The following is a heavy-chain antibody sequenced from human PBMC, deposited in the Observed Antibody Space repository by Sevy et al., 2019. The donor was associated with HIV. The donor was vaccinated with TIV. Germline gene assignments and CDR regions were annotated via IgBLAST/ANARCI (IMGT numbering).Heavy chain of an antibody. CDR3: ARDDEPDYYYFDMDV. V-gene: IGHV3-30-3*01. CDR2: ISYDGSNK. J-gene: IGHJ6*02. CDR1: GFTFSSYA. Sequence: GGYLRLSCAASGFTFSSYAMHWVRQAPGKGLEWVAVISYDGSNKYYADSVKGRFTISRDNSKNTLYLHMDGLRAEDPALSSCARDDEPDYYYFDMDVWGQGTTVTVSS.